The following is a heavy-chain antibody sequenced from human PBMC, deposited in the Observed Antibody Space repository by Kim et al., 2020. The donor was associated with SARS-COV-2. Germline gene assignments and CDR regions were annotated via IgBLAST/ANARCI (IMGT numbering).Heavy chain of an antibody. V-gene: IGHV3-74*01. CDR1: GFTFSSYW. CDR2: ISSDGNST. D-gene: IGHD5-18*01. Sequence: GGSLRLSCAASGFTFSSYWMHWVRQAPGEGLVWVSRISSDGNSTSYADSVKGRFTISRDSAKNTLHLQMNSLRAEDTAVYYCASPDTPMLDGSWYYYGMDVWGQGTTVTVSS. CDR3: ASPDTPMLDGSWYYYGMDV. J-gene: IGHJ6*02.